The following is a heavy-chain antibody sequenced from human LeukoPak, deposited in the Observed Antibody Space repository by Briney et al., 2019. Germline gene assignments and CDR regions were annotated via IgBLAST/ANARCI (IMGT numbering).Heavy chain of an antibody. CDR3: ARPRGWLDTAVNTDFDL. D-gene: IGHD5-18*01. CDR2: INRSGGST. J-gene: IGHJ4*02. V-gene: IGHV1-46*01. CDR1: GYTFTSYY. Sequence: GASVKVSCKASGYTFTSYYMHWVRQAPGQGLEWMGIINRSGGSTTYAQKFQDRVTTTRDTSTSTVYMELSSLKSEDTAGYFCARPRGWLDTAVNTDFDLWGQGTLVNVSS.